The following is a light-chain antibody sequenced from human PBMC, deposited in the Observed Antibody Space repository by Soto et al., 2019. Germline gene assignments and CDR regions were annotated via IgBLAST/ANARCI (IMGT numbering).Light chain of an antibody. CDR3: SSYTSSSTPYV. CDR2: EVS. J-gene: IGLJ1*01. V-gene: IGLV2-14*01. CDR1: SSDVGGYNY. Sequence: QSVLTQPACVSGSPGQSITISCTGTSSDVGGYNYVSWYQQHPSKAPKLMIYEVSNRPSGVSNRFSGSKSGNTASLTISGLRAEDEADYYCSSYTSSSTPYVFGTGTKLTVL.